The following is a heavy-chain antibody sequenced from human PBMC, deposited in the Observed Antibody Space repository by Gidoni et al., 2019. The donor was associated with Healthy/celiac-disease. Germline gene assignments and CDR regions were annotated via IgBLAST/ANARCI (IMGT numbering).Heavy chain of an antibody. D-gene: IGHD4-17*01. Sequence: GIYYSGSTYYNPSLKSRVTISVDTSKNQFSLQLSSVTAADTAVYYCARSLRTTVTTFHYWGQGTLVTVSS. J-gene: IGHJ4*02. CDR3: ARSLRTTVTTFHY. CDR2: IYYSGST. V-gene: IGHV4-39*01.